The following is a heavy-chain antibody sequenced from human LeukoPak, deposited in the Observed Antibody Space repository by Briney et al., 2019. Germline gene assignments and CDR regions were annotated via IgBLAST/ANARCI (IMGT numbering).Heavy chain of an antibody. CDR2: IHTDGST. CDR3: ARGYAYGDY. Sequence: GGSLRLSCAASGFTVSTNYMTWVRQAPGKGLEWVSVIHTDGSTYYADSVKGRFTIFRDNSKNTLYLQMSSLRVDDTAMYYCARGYAYGDYWGQGTLVAVSS. J-gene: IGHJ4*02. D-gene: IGHD3-16*01. V-gene: IGHV3-53*01. CDR1: GFTVSTNY.